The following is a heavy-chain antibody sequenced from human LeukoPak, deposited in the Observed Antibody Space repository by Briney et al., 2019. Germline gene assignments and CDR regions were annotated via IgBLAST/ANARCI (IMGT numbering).Heavy chain of an antibody. D-gene: IGHD6-19*01. Sequence: GGSLRLSCAASGFTFSSYWMSWVRQAPGKGLEWVANMKYDGSEKYYVDSVKGRFTISRDNAKNSLYLQMNSLRAEDTAVYYCARGGPSRAVAACGQGTLVTVSS. J-gene: IGHJ5*02. V-gene: IGHV3-7*01. CDR2: MKYDGSEK. CDR1: GFTFSSYW. CDR3: ARGGPSRAVAA.